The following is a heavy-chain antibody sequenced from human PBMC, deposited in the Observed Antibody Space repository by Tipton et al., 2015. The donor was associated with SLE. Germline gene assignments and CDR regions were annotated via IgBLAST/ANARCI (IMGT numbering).Heavy chain of an antibody. CDR2: IYYSGST. V-gene: IGHV4-59*01. J-gene: IGHJ5*02. D-gene: IGHD2-21*01. Sequence: GLVKPSGTLSLTCTVSGGSISSYYWSWIRQPLGKGLEWIGYIYYSGSTNYNPSLKSRVTISVDTSKNQFSLKLSSVTAADTAVYYCARGAVLIQDNSWFDPWGQGTLVTVSS. CDR3: ARGAVLIQDNSWFDP. CDR1: GGSISSYY.